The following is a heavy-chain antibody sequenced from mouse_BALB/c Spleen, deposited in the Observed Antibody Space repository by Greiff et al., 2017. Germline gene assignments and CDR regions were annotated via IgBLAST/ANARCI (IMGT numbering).Heavy chain of an antibody. CDR2: ISYSGST. V-gene: IGHV3-2*02. Sequence: EVMLVESGPGLVKPSQSLSLTCTVTGYSITSDYAWNWIRQFPGNKLEWMGYISYSGSTSYNPSLKSRISITRDTSKNQFFLQLNSVTTEDTATYYCARCDYDFFAYWGQGTLVTVSA. D-gene: IGHD2-4*01. CDR1: GYSITSDYA. J-gene: IGHJ3*01. CDR3: ARCDYDFFAY.